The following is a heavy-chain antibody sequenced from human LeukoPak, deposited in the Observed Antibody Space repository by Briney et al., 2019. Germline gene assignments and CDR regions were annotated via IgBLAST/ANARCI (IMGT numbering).Heavy chain of an antibody. CDR2: IYYSGST. CDR3: ARLGYGSGNNHYYYMDV. CDR1: GGSISTSSYY. D-gene: IGHD3-10*01. Sequence: PSETLSLTCTVSGGSISTSSYYWGWIRQPPGKGLECIGNIYYSGSTYYNPSLKSRVTISVDTSKNQFSLKLSSVTAADTAVYYCARLGYGSGNNHYYYMDVWGKGTTVTISS. J-gene: IGHJ6*03. V-gene: IGHV4-39*07.